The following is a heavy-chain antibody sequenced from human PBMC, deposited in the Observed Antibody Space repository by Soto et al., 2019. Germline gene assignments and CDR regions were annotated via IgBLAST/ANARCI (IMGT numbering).Heavy chain of an antibody. J-gene: IGHJ5*02. CDR2: ISAYDGKT. CDR3: ARVIPGAEAGFDP. V-gene: IGHV1-18*01. Sequence: ASVKVSCKTSGYTFNTYGINWVRQAPGQGLELMGWISAYDGKTTYAEKFKGRVTMTIDTSTSTAYLDLRSLTSDYTAVYYWARVIPGAEAGFDPWGQGTLVTVSS. CDR1: GYTFNTYG. D-gene: IGHD2-2*01.